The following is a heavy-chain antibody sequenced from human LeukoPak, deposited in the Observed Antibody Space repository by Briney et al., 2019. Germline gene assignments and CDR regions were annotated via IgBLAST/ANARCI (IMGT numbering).Heavy chain of an antibody. Sequence: GGSLRLSCAASGFTFDDYAMHWVRHAPGKGLEWVSLISWDGGGTYYADTVKGRFTISRDNSKNSLYLQMNSLRAEDTALYYCAKDIGLYDILTGYFDYWDQGTLVTVSS. D-gene: IGHD3-9*01. CDR1: GFTFDDYA. CDR2: ISWDGGGT. J-gene: IGHJ4*02. V-gene: IGHV3-43D*03. CDR3: AKDIGLYDILTGYFDY.